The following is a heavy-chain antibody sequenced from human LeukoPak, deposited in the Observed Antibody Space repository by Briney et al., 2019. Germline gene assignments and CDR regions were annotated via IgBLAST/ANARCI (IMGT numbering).Heavy chain of an antibody. J-gene: IGHJ4*02. CDR3: AKARITMIVVASH. CDR2: ISYDGSNK. Sequence: PGRSLRLSCAASGFTFSSYGMHWVRQAPGKGLEWVAVISYDGSNKYYADSVKGRFTISRDNSKNTLYLQMNSLRAEDTAVYYCAKARITMIVVASHWGQGTLVTVSS. V-gene: IGHV3-30*18. D-gene: IGHD3-22*01. CDR1: GFTFSSYG.